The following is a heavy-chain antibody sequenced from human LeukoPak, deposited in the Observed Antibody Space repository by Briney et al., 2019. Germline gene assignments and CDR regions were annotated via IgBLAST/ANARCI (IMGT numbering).Heavy chain of an antibody. Sequence: SETLSLTCTVSGGSISSGGYYWSWIRQYPGKGLEWTGYIYYSGSTYYNPSLKSRVTISVDTSKNQFSLKLSSVTAADTAVYYCARADTAMVIDYWGQGTLVTVSS. J-gene: IGHJ4*02. CDR1: GGSISSGGYY. V-gene: IGHV4-31*03. D-gene: IGHD5-18*01. CDR3: ARADTAMVIDY. CDR2: IYYSGST.